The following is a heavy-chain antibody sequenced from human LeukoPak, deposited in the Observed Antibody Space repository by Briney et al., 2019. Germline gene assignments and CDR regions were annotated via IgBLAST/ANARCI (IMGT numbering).Heavy chain of an antibody. D-gene: IGHD7-27*01. Sequence: GGSLRLSCAASGFTFSNHGMNWVRQAPGKGLGWLAGVSPPGGGTDYAGSVKGRFTISRDDSKKKLALKMNSLRLEATAVYYCARDLAWGAFDYWGQGTLVTVSS. CDR2: VSPPGGGT. J-gene: IGHJ4*02. CDR1: GFTFSNHG. V-gene: IGHV3-23*01. CDR3: ARDLAWGAFDY.